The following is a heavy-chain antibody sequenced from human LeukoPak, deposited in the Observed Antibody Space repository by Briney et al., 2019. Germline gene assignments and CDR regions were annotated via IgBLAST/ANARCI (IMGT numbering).Heavy chain of an antibody. CDR1: GFTFSSYG. CDR3: ARGGLRTSFDY. D-gene: IGHD3/OR15-3a*01. CDR2: ISSSSSTI. J-gene: IGHJ4*02. Sequence: PGGSLRLSCAASGFTFSSYGMHWVRQAPGKGLEWVSYISSSSSTIYYADSVKGRFTISRDNAKNSLYLQMNSLRAEDTAVYYCARGGLRTSFDYWGQGTLVTVSS. V-gene: IGHV3-48*01.